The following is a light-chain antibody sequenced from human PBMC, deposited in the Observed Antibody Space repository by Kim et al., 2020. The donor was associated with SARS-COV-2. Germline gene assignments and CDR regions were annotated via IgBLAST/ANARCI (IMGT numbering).Light chain of an antibody. CDR2: GAY. V-gene: IGKV3-20*01. J-gene: IGKJ2*01. CDR3: QHYGDSAYT. Sequence: EVVLTQSPGTLSLSPGERATLSCRASQSFSSSYLAWYLQKPDQAPRLLIYGAYIRATGIPDRFSGSGSGTDFTLTISSLAPEDFAVYYCQHYGDSAYTFGQGTKLEI. CDR1: QSFSSSY.